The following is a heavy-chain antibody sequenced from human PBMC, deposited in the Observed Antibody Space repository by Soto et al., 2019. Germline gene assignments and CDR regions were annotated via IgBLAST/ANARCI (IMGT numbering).Heavy chain of an antibody. CDR3: ARGRDPDAFDI. CDR1: GFTFSNYW. Sequence: EVQLVESGGGLVQPGGSLRLSCATSGFTFSNYWMSWVRQAPGKGLEWVANIKQDGTKKYYVDSVKGRFTISRDNTKNSLFLQMNSLRAEDTAVYYCARGRDPDAFDIWGQGTMVTVSS. CDR2: IKQDGTKK. J-gene: IGHJ3*02. D-gene: IGHD2-21*02. V-gene: IGHV3-7*01.